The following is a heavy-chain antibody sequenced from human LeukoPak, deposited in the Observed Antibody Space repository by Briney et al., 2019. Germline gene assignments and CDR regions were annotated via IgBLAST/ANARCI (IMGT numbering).Heavy chain of an antibody. CDR3: ARDLQGPQQLVPGGFDY. CDR1: GGSISSSNW. J-gene: IGHJ4*02. Sequence: PSETLSLTCAASGGSISSSNWWSWVRQPPGKGLGWSGEIYHSGNTNYNPSLKRRVTISVDKSKNQFSLKLSSVTAADTAVYYCARDLQGPQQLVPGGFDYWGQGTLVTVSS. D-gene: IGHD6-13*01. CDR2: IYHSGNT. V-gene: IGHV4-4*02.